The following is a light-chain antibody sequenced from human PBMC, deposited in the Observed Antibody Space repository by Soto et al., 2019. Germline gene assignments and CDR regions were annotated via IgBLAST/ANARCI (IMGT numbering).Light chain of an antibody. J-gene: IGKJ5*01. CDR1: QSVSRY. Sequence: IVFTQSPFTLSLSPGERATLSCRASQSVSRYLAWYQQKPDQAPRLLIYDAFNRATGIPARFSGSGSGTDFTLTISSLEPEDFVVYYCQQRSNWPITFGQGTRLEIK. CDR3: QQRSNWPIT. CDR2: DAF. V-gene: IGKV3-11*01.